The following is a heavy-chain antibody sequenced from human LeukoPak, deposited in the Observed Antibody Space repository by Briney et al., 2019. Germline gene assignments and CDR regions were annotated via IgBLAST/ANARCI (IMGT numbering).Heavy chain of an antibody. J-gene: IGHJ4*02. V-gene: IGHV4-59*01. D-gene: IGHD3-22*01. CDR3: ASHYYETGYFDY. Sequence: SETLSLTCTVSGGSISSYYWTWIRQPPGKGLEWIGYIYYSGSTNYNLSLKSRVTISVDTSKNQFSLKLSSVTAADTAVYYCASHYYETGYFDYWGQGTLVTVSS. CDR2: IYYSGST. CDR1: GGSISSYY.